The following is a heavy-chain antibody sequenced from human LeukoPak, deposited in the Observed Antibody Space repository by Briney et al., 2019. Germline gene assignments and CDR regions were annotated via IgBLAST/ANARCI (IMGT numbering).Heavy chain of an antibody. CDR2: ISAYNGNT. CDR3: ASSMVRGVTRYYLDY. V-gene: IGHV1-18*01. D-gene: IGHD3-10*01. Sequence: ASVKVSCKASGYTFTSYGISWVRQAPGQGLEWMGWISAYNGNTNYAQKLQGRVTMTTDTSTSTAYMELRSLRSDDTAVYYCASSMVRGVTRYYLDYWGQGTLVTVSS. J-gene: IGHJ4*02. CDR1: GYTFTSYG.